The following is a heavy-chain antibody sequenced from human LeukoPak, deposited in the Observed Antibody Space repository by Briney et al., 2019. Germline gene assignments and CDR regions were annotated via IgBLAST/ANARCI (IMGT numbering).Heavy chain of an antibody. CDR1: GGCISSYY. V-gene: IGHV4-59*01. CDR2: IYYSGST. CDR3: ARVADRYCSSTSCQYFDY. Sequence: PSETLSLTCTVSGGCISSYYWSWIRQPPGKGLEWIGYIYYSGSTNYNPSLKSRVTISVDTSKNQFSLKLSSVTAADTAVYYCARVADRYCSSTSCQYFDYWGQGTLVTVSS. D-gene: IGHD2-2*01. J-gene: IGHJ4*02.